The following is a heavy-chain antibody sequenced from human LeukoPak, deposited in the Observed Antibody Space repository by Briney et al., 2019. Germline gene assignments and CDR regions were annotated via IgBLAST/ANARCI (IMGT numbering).Heavy chain of an antibody. Sequence: SETLSLTCTVSGGSISSSSYYWGWIRQPPGKGLEWIGSIYYSGSTYYNPSLRSRVTISVDTSKNQFSLKLSSVTAADTAVYYCARVLNYDFWSGYYTAFYFDYWGQGTLVTVSS. CDR1: GGSISSSSYY. CDR3: ARVLNYDFWSGYYTAFYFDY. D-gene: IGHD3-3*01. J-gene: IGHJ4*02. CDR2: IYYSGST. V-gene: IGHV4-39*07.